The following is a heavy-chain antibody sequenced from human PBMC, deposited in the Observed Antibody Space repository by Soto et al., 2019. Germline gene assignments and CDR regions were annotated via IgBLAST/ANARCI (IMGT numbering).Heavy chain of an antibody. J-gene: IGHJ4*02. CDR2: IYYSGST. Sequence: QVQLQESGPGLVKPSQTLSLTCTVSGGSISSGGYYWSWIRQHPGKGLEWIGYIYYSGSTYYNPYHKSRVTISVDTSKNQFSLKLSSVTAADTAVYYCARTGVVDCSIDYWGQGTLVTVSS. V-gene: IGHV4-31*03. CDR1: GGSISSGGYY. CDR3: ARTGVVDCSIDY. D-gene: IGHD2-2*01.